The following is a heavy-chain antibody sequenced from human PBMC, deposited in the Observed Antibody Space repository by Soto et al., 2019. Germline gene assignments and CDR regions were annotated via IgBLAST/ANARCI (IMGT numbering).Heavy chain of an antibody. D-gene: IGHD2-15*01. J-gene: IGHJ5*02. CDR1: GYTFTSYG. Sequence: ASVKVSCKASGYTFTSYGISWVRQAPGQGLEWMGWISAYNGNTNYAQKLQGRVTMTTDTSTSTAYMELRSLRSDDTAVYYCGRAGYCSGGSCYSVGWFDPWGQGTLVTVSS. V-gene: IGHV1-18*01. CDR2: ISAYNGNT. CDR3: GRAGYCSGGSCYSVGWFDP.